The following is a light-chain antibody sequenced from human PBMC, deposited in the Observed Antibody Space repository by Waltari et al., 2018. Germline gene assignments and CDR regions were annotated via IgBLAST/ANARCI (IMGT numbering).Light chain of an antibody. V-gene: IGKV1-39*01. CDR3: QQSNSLPLT. CDR1: QSIISY. Sequence: DIQMTQSPSSLSASVGDRVIITCRASQSIISYLNWYQQRPGKAPRLLIYAASTLQSGVPSRFSGSGSGTGFILTIISLQPEDFATYYCQQSNSLPLTFGGGTKVEIK. CDR2: AAS. J-gene: IGKJ4*01.